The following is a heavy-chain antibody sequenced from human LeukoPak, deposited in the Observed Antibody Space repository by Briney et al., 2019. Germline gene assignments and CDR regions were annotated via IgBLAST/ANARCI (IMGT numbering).Heavy chain of an antibody. CDR3: ARSYGSGSYWNYLDV. Sequence: GGSLRLSCAASGLGFRNYAVHWVRQAPGKGLEWMTLVSFDGSYNYFADPVKGRFTISRDNSRNTVYLEMNSLRPEDTAVYYCARSYGSGSYWNYLDVWGKGTTVTVSS. D-gene: IGHD3-10*01. V-gene: IGHV3-30*04. CDR2: VSFDGSYN. CDR1: GLGFRNYA. J-gene: IGHJ6*03.